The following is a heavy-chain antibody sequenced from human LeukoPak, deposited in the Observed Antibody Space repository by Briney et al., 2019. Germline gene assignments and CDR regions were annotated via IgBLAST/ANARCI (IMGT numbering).Heavy chain of an antibody. CDR3: ARDLRGYSGYDLVAFDI. D-gene: IGHD5-12*01. J-gene: IGHJ3*02. CDR2: IKQDGSEK. CDR1: GFTFSGYW. Sequence: GGSLRLSCAASGFTFSGYWMSWVRQAPGKGLEWVANIKQDGSEKYYVDSVKGRFTISRDNAKNSLYLQMNSLRAEDTAVYYCARDLRGYSGYDLVAFDIWGQGTMVTVSS. V-gene: IGHV3-7*01.